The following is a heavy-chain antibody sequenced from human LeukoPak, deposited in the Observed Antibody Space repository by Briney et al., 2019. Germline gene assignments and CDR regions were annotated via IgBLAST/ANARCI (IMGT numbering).Heavy chain of an antibody. Sequence: HRASVKVSCKASGHSFTGYYMHWVRQAPGQGLEWMGWINPNSGGTNYAQKFQGRVTMTRDTSISTAYMELSRLRSDDTAVYYCAREYCSSTSCFPFDYWGQGTLVTVSS. J-gene: IGHJ4*02. V-gene: IGHV1-2*02. CDR1: GHSFTGYY. CDR3: AREYCSSTSCFPFDY. CDR2: INPNSGGT. D-gene: IGHD2-2*01.